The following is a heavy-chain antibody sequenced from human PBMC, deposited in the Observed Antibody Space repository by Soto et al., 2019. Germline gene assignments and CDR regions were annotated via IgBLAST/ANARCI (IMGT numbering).Heavy chain of an antibody. CDR3: ARVERGTATTVVDAFDI. CDR1: GGFVSSGSYY. CDR2: MSHSGGT. V-gene: IGHV4-34*01. Sequence: QVQLQQWGAGLLKPSETLSLTCAVYGGFVSSGSYYWSWIRQPPGKVLGWIGEMSHSGGTHFNPSLKSRVTISVDTSKNQFSLKMSSVPAADTALYYCARVERGTATTVVDAFDIWGPGTMVTVSS. D-gene: IGHD1-1*01. J-gene: IGHJ3*02.